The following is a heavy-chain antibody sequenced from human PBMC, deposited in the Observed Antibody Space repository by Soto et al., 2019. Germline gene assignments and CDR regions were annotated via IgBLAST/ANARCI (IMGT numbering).Heavy chain of an antibody. CDR3: ARRQGAVAGYYFDY. CDR1: GFTFSSYA. Sequence: EVQLLESGGGLVQPGGSLRLSCAASGFTFSSYAMSWVRQAPGEGLEWVSAISGSGGSTYYADSVKGRFTISRDNSKNPLYLQMNSLRAEDTAVYYCARRQGAVAGYYFDYWGQGTLVTVSS. D-gene: IGHD6-19*01. J-gene: IGHJ4*02. CDR2: ISGSGGST. V-gene: IGHV3-23*01.